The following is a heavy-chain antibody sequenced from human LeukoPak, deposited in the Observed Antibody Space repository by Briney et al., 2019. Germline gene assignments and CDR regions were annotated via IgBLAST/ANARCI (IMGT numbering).Heavy chain of an antibody. CDR3: ARDYILPLETDNGDGFAI. Sequence: GASVKLSCKASGYTFSQYSISWVRQAPGKGVEWMGWVSPSHTTRVYAQEFQGRVTMTADTNTNTVSMELRSLRFDDTAVYFCARDYILPLETDNGDGFAIWGQGTVVTVSS. D-gene: IGHD3-3*02. V-gene: IGHV1-18*01. CDR2: VSPSHTTR. J-gene: IGHJ3*02. CDR1: GYTFSQYS.